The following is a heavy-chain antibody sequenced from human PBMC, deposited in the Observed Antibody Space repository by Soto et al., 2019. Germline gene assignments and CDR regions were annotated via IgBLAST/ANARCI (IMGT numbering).Heavy chain of an antibody. CDR2: IYSTGSS. Sequence: LSLTCTVSGDSLSLYYWSWIRLSPGKGLEWIGYIYSTGSSNQNPSLRDRVAVSADASKNQFYLTLTSMTAADTAVYYCARGERKVNWRPYFDTWGQGIQVTVSS. V-gene: IGHV4-59*01. J-gene: IGHJ5*02. D-gene: IGHD1-26*01. CDR3: ARGERKVNWRPYFDT. CDR1: GDSLSLYY.